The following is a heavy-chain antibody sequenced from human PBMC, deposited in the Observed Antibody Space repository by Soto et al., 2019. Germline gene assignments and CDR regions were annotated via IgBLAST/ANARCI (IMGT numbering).Heavy chain of an antibody. J-gene: IGHJ6*02. V-gene: IGHV3-13*01. CDR2: IGTAGDT. D-gene: IGHD2-21*02. CDR3: ARGSMGDHADYYGMDV. CDR1: GFTFSSYD. Sequence: RLSCAASGFTFSSYDMHWVRQATGKGLEWVSAIGTAGDTYYPGSVKGRFTISRENAKNSLYLQMNSLRAGDTAVYYCARGSMGDHADYYGMDVWGQGTTVTVSS.